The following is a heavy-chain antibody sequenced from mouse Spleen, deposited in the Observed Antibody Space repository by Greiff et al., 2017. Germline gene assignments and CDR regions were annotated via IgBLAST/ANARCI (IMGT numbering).Heavy chain of an antibody. Sequence: ESGAELARPGASVKLSCKASGYTFTSYGISWVKQRTGQGLEWIGEIYPRSGNTYYNEKFKGKATLTADKSSSTAYMELRSLTSEDSAVYFCARGGTGRAWFAYWGQGTLVTVSA. CDR3: ARGGTGRAWFAY. CDR1: GYTFTSYG. V-gene: IGHV1-81*01. CDR2: IYPRSGNT. D-gene: IGHD4-1*01. J-gene: IGHJ3*01.